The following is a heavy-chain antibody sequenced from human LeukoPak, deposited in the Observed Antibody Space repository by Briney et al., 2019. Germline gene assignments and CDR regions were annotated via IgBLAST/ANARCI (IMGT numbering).Heavy chain of an antibody. CDR2: INSDGSST. Sequence: GGSLRLSCAASGFTFSSYWMHWVRQAPGKGLVWVSRINSDGSSTTYADSVKGRFTISRDNAKNTLYLQMNSLRAEDTAVYYCARDPSYSENLDYWGQGTLVTVSS. D-gene: IGHD1-26*01. V-gene: IGHV3-74*01. CDR1: GFTFSSYW. CDR3: ARDPSYSENLDY. J-gene: IGHJ4*02.